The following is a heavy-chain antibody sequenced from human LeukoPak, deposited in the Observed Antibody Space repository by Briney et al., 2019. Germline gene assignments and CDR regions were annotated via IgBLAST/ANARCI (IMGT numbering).Heavy chain of an antibody. CDR3: AKGRQWELPFDY. CDR1: GFTFSSYA. Sequence: PGGSLRLSCAASGFTFSSYAMHWVRQAPGKGLEWVAVISYDGSNKYYADSVKGRFTISRDNSKTTLYLQMNSLRAEDTAVYYCAKGRQWELPFDYWGQGTLVTVSS. J-gene: IGHJ4*02. D-gene: IGHD1-26*01. V-gene: IGHV3-30-3*01. CDR2: ISYDGSNK.